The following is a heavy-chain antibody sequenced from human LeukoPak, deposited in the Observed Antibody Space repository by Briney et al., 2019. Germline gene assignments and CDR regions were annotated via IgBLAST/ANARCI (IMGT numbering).Heavy chain of an antibody. CDR2: ISSSSSYI. V-gene: IGHV3-21*01. J-gene: IGHJ4*02. D-gene: IGHD6-19*01. CDR1: GFTFSSYS. CDR3: ASNPWYSSGWYDLDNKTPIDY. Sequence: GGSLRLSCAASGFTFSSYSMNWVRQAPGKGLEWVSSISSSSSYIYYADSVKGRFTISRDNAKNSLYLQMNSLRAEDTAVYYCASNPWYSSGWYDLDNKTPIDYWGQGTLVTVSS.